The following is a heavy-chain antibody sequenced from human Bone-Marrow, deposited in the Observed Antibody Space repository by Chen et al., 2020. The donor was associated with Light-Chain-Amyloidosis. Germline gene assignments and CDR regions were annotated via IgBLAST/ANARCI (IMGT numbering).Heavy chain of an antibody. Sequence: EVQLVESGGGLIQPGGSLRLSCAASGFTVSSNYMRWVRQAPGKGLEWVSVIYSGGSTYYADSVKGRFTISRDNSKNTLYLQMNSLRAEDTAVYYCARPDTAMVTGYYYYGMDVWGQGTTVTVSS. CDR2: IYSGGST. V-gene: IGHV3-53*01. J-gene: IGHJ6*02. D-gene: IGHD5-18*01. CDR3: ARPDTAMVTGYYYYGMDV. CDR1: GFTVSSNY.